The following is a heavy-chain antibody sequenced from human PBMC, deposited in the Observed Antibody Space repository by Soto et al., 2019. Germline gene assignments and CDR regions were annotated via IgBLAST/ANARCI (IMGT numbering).Heavy chain of an antibody. D-gene: IGHD4-4*01. CDR3: ARLTLQGCMDV. CDR2: IWYDGSNK. CDR1: GFTFSSYG. V-gene: IGHV3-33*01. Sequence: GGSLRLSCAASGFTFSSYGMHWVRQAPGKGLEWVAVIWYDGSNKYYADSVKGRFTISRDNSKNTLYLQMNSLRAEDTAVYYRARLTLQGCMDVWGQGTTVTVSS. J-gene: IGHJ6*02.